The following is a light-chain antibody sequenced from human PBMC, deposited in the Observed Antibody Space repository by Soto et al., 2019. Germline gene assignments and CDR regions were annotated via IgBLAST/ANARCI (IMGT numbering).Light chain of an antibody. V-gene: IGLV1-51*01. CDR2: DNN. J-gene: IGLJ2*01. CDR1: SSNIGTNY. CDR3: GTWDSSLSAGV. Sequence: QSVLTQPPSVSAAPGQTVTISCSGSSSNIGTNYVSWYQQLPGTAPRLLIYDNNKRPSGIPDRFSGSKSGTSATLANTGLQTGDEVDYYCGTWDSSLSAGVFGGGTKVAVL.